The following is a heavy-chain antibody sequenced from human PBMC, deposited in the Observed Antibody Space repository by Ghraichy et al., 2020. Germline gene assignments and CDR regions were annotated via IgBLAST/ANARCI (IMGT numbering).Heavy chain of an antibody. J-gene: IGHJ6*02. CDR3: ARDFYYYDSSGYHYYYYGIDV. D-gene: IGHD3-22*01. V-gene: IGHV3-74*01. CDR1: GFTFSSYW. CDR2: INSDGSST. Sequence: LSLTCAASGFTFSSYWMHWVRQAPGKGLVWVSRINSDGSSTGYADSVKGRFTISRDNAKNTLYLQMNSLRAEDTAVYYCARDFYYYDSSGYHYYYYGIDVWGQGTTVTVSS.